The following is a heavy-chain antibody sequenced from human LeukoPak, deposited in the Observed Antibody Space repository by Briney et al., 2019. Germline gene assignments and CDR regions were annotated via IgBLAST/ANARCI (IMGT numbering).Heavy chain of an antibody. V-gene: IGHV1-2*02. CDR1: GYTFTGYY. J-gene: IGHJ6*02. Sequence: ASVKVSCKASGYTFTGYYMHWVRQAPGQGLEWMGWINPNSGGTNYAQKFQGRVTMTRDTSISTAYMELSRLRSDDTAVYYCARVLGGDFYYYGMDVWGQGTTVTVS. CDR2: INPNSGGT. CDR3: ARVLGGDFYYYGMDV. D-gene: IGHD2-21*01.